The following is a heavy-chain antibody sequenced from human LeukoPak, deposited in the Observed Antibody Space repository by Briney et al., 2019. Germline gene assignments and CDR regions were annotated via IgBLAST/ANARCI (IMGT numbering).Heavy chain of an antibody. D-gene: IGHD6-19*01. CDR1: GFTFKSYG. V-gene: IGHV3-33*06. CDR3: VKDLGHSSGWYPLGY. J-gene: IGHJ4*02. Sequence: GRSLRLSCAASGFTFKSYGMHWVRQAPGKGLEWVAVIWFDGNNKYYVDSVKGRFTISRDNSRNTLYLQMNSLRAEDTAVYYCVKDLGHSSGWYPLGYWGQGTLVTVSS. CDR2: IWFDGNNK.